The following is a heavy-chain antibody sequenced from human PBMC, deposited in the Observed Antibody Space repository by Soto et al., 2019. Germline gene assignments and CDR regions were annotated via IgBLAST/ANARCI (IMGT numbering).Heavy chain of an antibody. Sequence: QVQLVQSGAEVKKPGSSVKVSCKASGGTFSSYTISWVRQAPGQGLEWMGRIIPILGIANYAQKFQGRVTITADKSTSTAYMELSSLRSEDTAVYYCPRGVAVADPDAFDIWGQGTMVTVSS. D-gene: IGHD6-19*01. CDR2: IIPILGIA. J-gene: IGHJ3*02. CDR1: GGTFSSYT. CDR3: PRGVAVADPDAFDI. V-gene: IGHV1-69*02.